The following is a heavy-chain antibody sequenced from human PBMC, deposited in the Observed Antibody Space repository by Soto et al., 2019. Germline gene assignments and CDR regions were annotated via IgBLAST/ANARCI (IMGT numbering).Heavy chain of an antibody. CDR1: GYIFTSYG. Sequence: ASVKVSCKASGYIFTSYGISWVRQAPGQGLEWMGWISAYNGNTNYAQKFQGRVTMTTDTSTSTAYMELRSLRSDDTAVYYCARDQEGITMIVGGTWGQGTLVTVSS. CDR3: ARDQEGITMIVGGT. V-gene: IGHV1-18*01. J-gene: IGHJ5*02. D-gene: IGHD3-22*01. CDR2: ISAYNGNT.